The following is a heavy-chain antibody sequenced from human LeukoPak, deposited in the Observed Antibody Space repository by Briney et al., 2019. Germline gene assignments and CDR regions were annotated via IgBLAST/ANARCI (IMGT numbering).Heavy chain of an antibody. D-gene: IGHD4-17*01. CDR2: IRYDGSRK. CDR3: AKEVHFYGDWAFDY. V-gene: IGHV3-30*02. Sequence: GGSLRLSCAASGFIFSSYGMHWVRQAPDKGLEWVAFIRYDGSRKYYADSVKGRFTISRDNSKNTLYLQMNSLRAEDTAVYYCAKEVHFYGDWAFDYWGQGTLVTVSS. J-gene: IGHJ4*02. CDR1: GFIFSSYG.